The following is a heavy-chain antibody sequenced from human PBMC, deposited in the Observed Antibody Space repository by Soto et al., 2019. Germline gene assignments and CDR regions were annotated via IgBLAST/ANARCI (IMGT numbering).Heavy chain of an antibody. CDR2: IYYSGST. D-gene: IGHD3-22*01. Sequence: LSLTCTVSGGSISSYYWSWIRQPPGKGLEWIGYIYYSGSTNYNPSLKSRVTISVDTSKNQFSLKLSSVTAADTAVYYCATYTMRGAFDIWGQGTMVTVSS. CDR3: ATYTMRGAFDI. J-gene: IGHJ3*02. CDR1: GGSISSYY. V-gene: IGHV4-59*01.